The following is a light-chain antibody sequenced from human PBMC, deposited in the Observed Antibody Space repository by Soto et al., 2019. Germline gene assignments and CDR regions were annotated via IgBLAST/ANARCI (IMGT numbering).Light chain of an antibody. V-gene: IGKV1-27*01. CDR1: QGISNY. J-gene: IGKJ1*01. CDR3: QKYNSAPRT. Sequence: DIQMTQSPSSLSASVGDRVTITCRASQGISNYLAWYQQKPGKVPKLLIYAASTLHSGVPSRFSGSGSGTGFTLTISSLQPEDVATYYCQKYNSAPRTFGQGTKVEIK. CDR2: AAS.